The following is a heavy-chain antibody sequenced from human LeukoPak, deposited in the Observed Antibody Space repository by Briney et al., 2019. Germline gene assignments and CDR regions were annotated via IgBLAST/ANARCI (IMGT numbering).Heavy chain of an antibody. V-gene: IGHV3-30*02. CDR1: GFTFGSYG. Sequence: PGGSLRLSCAASGFTFGSYGMHWVRQPPGKGLEGVAFIRYDGSNKYYTDPVKGRVTICRDNSKNILYLQMNSLRAEDTAVYYCARGGTVTKGYYYYYMDVWGKGNTVTVSS. CDR3: ARGGTVTKGYYYYYMDV. CDR2: IRYDGSNK. D-gene: IGHD4-17*01. J-gene: IGHJ6*03.